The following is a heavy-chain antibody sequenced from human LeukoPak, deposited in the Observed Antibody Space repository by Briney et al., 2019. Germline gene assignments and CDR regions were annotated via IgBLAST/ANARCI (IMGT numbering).Heavy chain of an antibody. CDR3: AKGSAPRDY. V-gene: IGHV3-23*01. CDR1: GFTVSSNY. CDR2: ISGSGGST. Sequence: PGGSLRLSCAASGFTVSSNYMSWVRQAPGKGLEWVSAISGSGGSTYYADSVKGRFTISRDNSKNTLYLQMNSLRAEDTAVYYCAKGSAPRDYWGQGTLVTVSS. J-gene: IGHJ4*02.